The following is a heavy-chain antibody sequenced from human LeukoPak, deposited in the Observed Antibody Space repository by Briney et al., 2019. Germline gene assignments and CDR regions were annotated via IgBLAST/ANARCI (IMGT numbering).Heavy chain of an antibody. D-gene: IGHD2-2*01. CDR3: ARWAVVVPAAMARNYYYYYGMDV. CDR1: GGSFSGYY. V-gene: IGHV4-34*01. Sequence: KTSETLSLTCAVYGGSFSGYYWSWIRQPPGKGLEWIGEINHSGSTNYNPSLKSRVTISVDTSKNQFSLKLSSVTAADTAVYYCARWAVVVPAAMARNYYYYYGMDVWGQGTTVTVSS. J-gene: IGHJ6*02. CDR2: INHSGST.